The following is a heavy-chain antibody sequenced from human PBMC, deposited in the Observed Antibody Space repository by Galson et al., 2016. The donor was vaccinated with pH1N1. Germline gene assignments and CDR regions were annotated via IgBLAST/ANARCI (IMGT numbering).Heavy chain of an antibody. CDR3: ARQGLEYYMVRGGY. J-gene: IGHJ4*02. V-gene: IGHV4-38-2*01. CDR2: IYHSGST. D-gene: IGHD3-10*01. Sequence: QVELQESGPGLVKPSQTLSLTCAVSGYSISSGYYWGWIRQPPGKGLEWIGSIYHSGSTYYNPSLKSQVTISLDTSKNQFSRKLSAVTAADTAVYYCARQGLEYYMVRGGYWGQGTLVTVSS. CDR1: GYSISSGYY.